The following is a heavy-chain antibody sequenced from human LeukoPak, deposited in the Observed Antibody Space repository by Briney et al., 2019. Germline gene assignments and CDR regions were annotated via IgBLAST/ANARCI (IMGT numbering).Heavy chain of an antibody. D-gene: IGHD3-22*01. CDR3: ARVRRNDYYDSSGYYYSWFDP. J-gene: IGHJ5*02. CDR2: IYYSGST. Sequence: SETLSLTCTVSGGSVSSGDYCWSWIRQPPGKGLEWIGCIYYSGSTNYNPSLKSRVTVSVDTSKNQFSLRLSSVTAADTAVYYCARVRRNDYYDSSGYYYSWFDPWGQGTLVTVSS. V-gene: IGHV4-61*08. CDR1: GGSVSSGDYC.